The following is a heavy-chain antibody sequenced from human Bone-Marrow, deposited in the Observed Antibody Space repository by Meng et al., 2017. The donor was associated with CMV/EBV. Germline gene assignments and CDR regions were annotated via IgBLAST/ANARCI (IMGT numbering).Heavy chain of an antibody. J-gene: IGHJ4*02. D-gene: IGHD6-19*01. Sequence: ASVKVSCKASGYTFTNYYMHWVRQAPGQGLEWMGWINLNGGGTNYAQKFQDRVTMTRDTSISTAYMELSRLRSDDTAVYYCATILGYSSGWDYWGQGTLVT. CDR1: GYTFTNYY. V-gene: IGHV1-2*02. CDR2: INLNGGGT. CDR3: ATILGYSSGWDY.